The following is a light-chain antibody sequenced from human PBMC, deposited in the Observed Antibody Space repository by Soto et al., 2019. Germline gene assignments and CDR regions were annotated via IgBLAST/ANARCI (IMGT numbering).Light chain of an antibody. Sequence: QSVLTQPASVSGSPGQSITISCTGTSSDVGGYNYVSWYQQHPGKAPNLMIYDVSNRPSGVSIRFSGSKSGNTASLTIFLLQAEDEADYYCSSYTSSSTLYVFGTGTKVTVL. CDR3: SSYTSSSTLYV. J-gene: IGLJ1*01. CDR1: SSDVGGYNY. CDR2: DVS. V-gene: IGLV2-14*01.